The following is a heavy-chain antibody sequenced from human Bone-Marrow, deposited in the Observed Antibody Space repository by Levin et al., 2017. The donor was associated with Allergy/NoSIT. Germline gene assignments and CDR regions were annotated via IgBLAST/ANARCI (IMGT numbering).Heavy chain of an antibody. Sequence: GGSLRLSCAASGFTFSSYNMNWVRQAPGKGLEWVSFISTSSSNIKYADSMKGRFAISRDNAQNSLYLQMNSLRDEDTAVYYCARDNYYLFDYWGQGTLVTVSS. V-gene: IGHV3-48*02. D-gene: IGHD3-10*01. CDR2: ISTSSSNI. CDR3: ARDNYYLFDY. J-gene: IGHJ4*02. CDR1: GFTFSSYN.